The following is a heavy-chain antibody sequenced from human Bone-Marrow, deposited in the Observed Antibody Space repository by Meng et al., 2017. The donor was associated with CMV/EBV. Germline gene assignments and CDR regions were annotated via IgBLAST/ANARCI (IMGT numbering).Heavy chain of an antibody. CDR1: YTFTGYY. V-gene: IGHV1-2*02. D-gene: IGHD3-3*01. CDR2: INPNSGGT. CDR3: ARDGPYDFWSGYYTGDP. J-gene: IGHJ5*02. Sequence: YTFTGYYMHWVRQAPGQGLEWMGWINPNSGGTNYAQKFQGRVTMTRDTSISTAYMELSRLRSDDTAVYYCARDGPYDFWSGYYTGDPWGQGTLVTVSS.